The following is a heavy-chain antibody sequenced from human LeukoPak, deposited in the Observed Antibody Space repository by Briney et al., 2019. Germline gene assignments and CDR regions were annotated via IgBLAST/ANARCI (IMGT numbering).Heavy chain of an antibody. CDR2: IYYSGST. CDR1: GGSISSGGYY. Sequence: PSETLSLTCTVSGGSISSGGYYWSWIRQHPGKGLEWIGYIYYSGSTYYNPSLKSRVTISIDTSKNQFSLKLSSVTAADTAVYYCARLGAGPTYYDFWSGYSSFYFGYWGQGTLVTVSS. D-gene: IGHD3-3*01. V-gene: IGHV4-31*03. CDR3: ARLGAGPTYYDFWSGYSSFYFGY. J-gene: IGHJ4*02.